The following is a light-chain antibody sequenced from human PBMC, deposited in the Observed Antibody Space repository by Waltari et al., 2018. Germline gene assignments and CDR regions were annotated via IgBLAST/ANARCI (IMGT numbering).Light chain of an antibody. J-gene: IGLJ1*01. CDR3: QVWDSSTRV. Sequence: SYELTQPLSVSVALGQTARITCGGNNIGSKNVHWYQPKPGQAPVLVIYRDSNRPSGIPERFSGSNSGNTATLTISRAQAGDEADYYCQVWDSSTRVFGTGTKVTVL. V-gene: IGLV3-9*01. CDR2: RDS. CDR1: NIGSKN.